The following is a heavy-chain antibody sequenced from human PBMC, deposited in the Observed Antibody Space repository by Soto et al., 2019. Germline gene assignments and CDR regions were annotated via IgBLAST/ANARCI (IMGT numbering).Heavy chain of an antibody. V-gene: IGHV3-30-3*01. CDR3: AKVLRGYRSSLGLHRFDS. J-gene: IGHJ5*01. CDR2: ISYDGSDE. D-gene: IGHD6-6*01. Sequence: PGGSLRLSCAASGFTVSDYVLHWVRQAPGKGLEWLTVISYDGSDEYYAYSVKGRFSISRENSKDTLYLEMNSLRAEDTAVYYCAKVLRGYRSSLGLHRFDSWGQGTLVTVSS. CDR1: GFTVSDYV.